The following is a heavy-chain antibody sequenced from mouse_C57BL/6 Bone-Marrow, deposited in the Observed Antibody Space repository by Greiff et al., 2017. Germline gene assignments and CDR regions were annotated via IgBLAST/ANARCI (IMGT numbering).Heavy chain of an antibody. CDR3: AREKGKMAWFAY. CDR2: INPSSGYT. J-gene: IGHJ3*01. V-gene: IGHV1-7*01. D-gene: IGHD2-3*01. CDR1: GYTFTSYW. Sequence: QVQLQQSGAELAKPGASVKLSCKASGYTFTSYWMHWVKQRPGQGLEWIGYINPSSGYTQYNQKFKDKDTLTADKSSSTAYMQLSSLTYEDSVVYDCAREKGKMAWFAYWGQGTLVTVSA.